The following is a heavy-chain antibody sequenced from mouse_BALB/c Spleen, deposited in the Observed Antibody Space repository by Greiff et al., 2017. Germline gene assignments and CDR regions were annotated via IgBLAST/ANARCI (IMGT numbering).Heavy chain of an antibody. V-gene: IGHV1-69*02. CDR3: TRSGTPANYWYFDV. CDR2: IYPSDSYT. J-gene: IGHJ1*03. Sequence: QVQLQQPGAELVRPGASVKLSCKASGYTFTSYWINWVKQRPGQGLEWIGNIYPSDSYTNYNQKFKDKATLTVDKSSSTAYMQLSSPTSEDSAVYYCTRSGTPANYWYFDVWGTGTTVTVSS. D-gene: IGHD4-1*01. CDR1: GYTFTSYW.